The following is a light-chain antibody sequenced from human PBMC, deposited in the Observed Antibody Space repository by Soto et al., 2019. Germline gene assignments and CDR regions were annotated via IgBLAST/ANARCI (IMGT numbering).Light chain of an antibody. J-gene: IGKJ4*01. CDR2: GAS. V-gene: IGKV3-20*01. CDR3: QQYGSSPLT. Sequence: IVMTQSPATLSLSPGKRATLSCRASQSVSSSYLAWYQQKPGQAPRLLIYGASSRATGIPDRFSGSGSGTDFTLTISRLEPEDFAVYYCQQYGSSPLTFGGGTKVDI. CDR1: QSVSSSY.